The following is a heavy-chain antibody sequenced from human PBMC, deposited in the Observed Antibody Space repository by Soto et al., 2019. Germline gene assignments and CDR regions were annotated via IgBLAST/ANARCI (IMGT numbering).Heavy chain of an antibody. V-gene: IGHV3-23*01. CDR2: VLVAGST. CDR1: GFTCSSYD. Sequence: GGSLRLSCAVSGFTCSSYDMSWVRQAPGKGLERVSTVLVAGSTHYPDSVKGRFTISRDNSKNTLFLQMNSLTAGDTAVYYCAKATATGGGAFDICGQGTMVTVSS. D-gene: IGHD2-8*02. J-gene: IGHJ3*02. CDR3: AKATATGGGAFDI.